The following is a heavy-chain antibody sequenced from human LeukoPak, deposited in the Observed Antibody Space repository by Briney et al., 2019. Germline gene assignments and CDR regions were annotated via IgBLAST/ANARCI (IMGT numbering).Heavy chain of an antibody. CDR1: GGSISTYY. Sequence: SETLSLTCTVSGGSISTYYWSWIRQPAGKGLQWIGRLYIGGSTNYNPSLKSRVTMSVDRSNNQFSLKLSSVTAADTAVYFCARGSGQNYYGSGSPQNWFDPWGQGALVTVSS. CDR2: LYIGGST. J-gene: IGHJ5*02. D-gene: IGHD3-10*01. V-gene: IGHV4-4*07. CDR3: ARGSGQNYYGSGSPQNWFDP.